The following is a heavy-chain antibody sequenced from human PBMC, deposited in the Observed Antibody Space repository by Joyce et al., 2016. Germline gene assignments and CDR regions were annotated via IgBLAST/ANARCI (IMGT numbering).Heavy chain of an antibody. J-gene: IGHJ6*02. CDR1: GYKFTTYY. CDR3: ASATLGVVGDYYYAPDV. D-gene: IGHD3-22*01. CDR2: IDPSDSYT. Sequence: EVQLVQSGAEVKKPGESLRISCKASGYKFTTYYISWVRQVPGKGLGWMGCIDPSDSYTNYSPSFQGRVTISVDKSITTAYMQWSSLQASDTAIYYCASATLGVVGDYYYAPDVWGQGTTVIVSS. V-gene: IGHV5-10-1*03.